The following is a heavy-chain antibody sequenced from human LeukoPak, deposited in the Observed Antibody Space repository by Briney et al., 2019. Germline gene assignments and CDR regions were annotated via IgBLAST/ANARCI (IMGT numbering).Heavy chain of an antibody. V-gene: IGHV7-4-1*02. D-gene: IGHD3-22*01. J-gene: IGHJ4*02. Sequence: ASVKVSCKASGYTFSSNAINWVRQAPGQGLEWMGWIDTNTGNPTYAQGLTGRFVFSLDTSVSTAYLQINSLKAEGTGEYFCARGYDSSGFFSDWGQGTLVTVSS. CDR1: GYTFSSNA. CDR3: ARGYDSSGFFSD. CDR2: IDTNTGNP.